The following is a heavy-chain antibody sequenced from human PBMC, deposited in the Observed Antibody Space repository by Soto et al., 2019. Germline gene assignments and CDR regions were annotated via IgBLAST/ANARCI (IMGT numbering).Heavy chain of an antibody. Sequence: SGPTLVNPTQTLTLTCTFSGFSLSTSGMCVSWIRQPPGKALEWLALIDWDDDKYYSTSLKTRLTISKDTSKNQVVLTMTNMDPVDTATYYCARIRLAPGPTVGGYYGSGSYAAQRLIYYGMDVWGQGTTVTVSS. D-gene: IGHD3-10*01. CDR1: GFSLSTSGMC. J-gene: IGHJ6*02. CDR2: IDWDDDK. CDR3: ARIRLAPGPTVGGYYGSGSYAAQRLIYYGMDV. V-gene: IGHV2-70*01.